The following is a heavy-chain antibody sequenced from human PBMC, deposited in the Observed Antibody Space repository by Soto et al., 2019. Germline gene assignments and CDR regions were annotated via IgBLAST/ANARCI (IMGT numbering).Heavy chain of an antibody. CDR1: GFTFSSYG. J-gene: IGHJ4*02. V-gene: IGHV3-30*18. Sequence: QVQLVESGGGVVQPGRSLRLSCAASGFTFSSYGIHWVRQAPGKGLEWVAVISYDGSNKYYADSVKGRFTISRDNSKNTLYLHMNSLRAEDTAVYYCAKDQYDAHYFDCWGQGTLGTVSS. CDR3: AKDQYDAHYFDC. D-gene: IGHD1-1*01. CDR2: ISYDGSNK.